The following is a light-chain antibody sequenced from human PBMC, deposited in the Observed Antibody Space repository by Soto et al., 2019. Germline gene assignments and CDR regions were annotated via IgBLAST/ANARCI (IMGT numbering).Light chain of an antibody. Sequence: GERFTLPCRASQSVSSSYLTWYQQKPGHAPRLLFYGASTRDSGIPGWCSGSGSGKYFTITISMLAAEDFAVYYCQQRSNWLTFGGGTKVDIK. CDR2: GAS. CDR1: QSVSSSY. V-gene: IGKV3D-20*02. CDR3: QQRSNWLT. J-gene: IGKJ4*01.